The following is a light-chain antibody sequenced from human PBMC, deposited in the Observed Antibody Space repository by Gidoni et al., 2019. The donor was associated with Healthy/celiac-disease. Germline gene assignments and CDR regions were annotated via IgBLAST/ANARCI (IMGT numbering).Light chain of an antibody. CDR3: QQYYSTLPT. V-gene: IGKV4-1*01. CDR1: QSVLYSSNNKNY. J-gene: IGKJ3*01. CDR2: WAS. Sequence: DIVMTQSPASLAVSLGERATINCKSSQSVLYSSNNKNYLAWYQQKPGQPPKLFIYWASTRASGVPDRFRGSGSGTDFTLTISSLQAEDVAVYYCQQYYSTLPTFGPGTKVDIK.